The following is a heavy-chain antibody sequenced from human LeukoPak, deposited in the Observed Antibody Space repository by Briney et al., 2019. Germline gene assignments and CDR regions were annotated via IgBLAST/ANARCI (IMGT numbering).Heavy chain of an antibody. J-gene: IGHJ4*02. D-gene: IGHD3-10*01. Sequence: SETLSLTCTDSGGSISSSSYYWGWIRQPPGKGLEWIGSIYYSGSTYYNPSLKSRVTISVDTSNNQFSLKLSSVTAADTAVYYCARVPDYYGLGSYYKENYFDYWGQGTLVTVSS. CDR3: ARVPDYYGLGSYYKENYFDY. CDR2: IYYSGST. V-gene: IGHV4-39*07. CDR1: GGSISSSSYY.